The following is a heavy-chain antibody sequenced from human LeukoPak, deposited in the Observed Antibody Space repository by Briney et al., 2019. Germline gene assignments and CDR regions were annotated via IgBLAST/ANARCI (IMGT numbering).Heavy chain of an antibody. V-gene: IGHV4-39*01. CDR1: GGSISSSSYY. CDR2: IYYSGST. J-gene: IGHJ6*02. Sequence: SETLSLTCTVSGGSISSSSYYWGWIRQPPGKGLEWIGSIYYSGSTYYSPSLKSRVTISVDTSKNQFSLKLSSVTAADTAVYYCAGTTSDYYYYYGMDVWGQGTTVTVSS. CDR3: AGTTSDYYYYYGMDV. D-gene: IGHD4-11*01.